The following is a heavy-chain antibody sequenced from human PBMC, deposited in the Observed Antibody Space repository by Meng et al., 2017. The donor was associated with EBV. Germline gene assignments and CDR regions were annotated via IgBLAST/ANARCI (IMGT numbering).Heavy chain of an antibody. J-gene: IGHJ4*02. CDR2: LHHSGST. D-gene: IGHD3-9*01. V-gene: IGHV4-34*01. Sequence: QVQLQQWGAGLLKPSETLSLTCAGDGGSVNGYFWSWIRQPPGKGLEWIGELHHSGSTNYNPSLKSRLRISVDTSKNQFSLNLTSVTAADTAVYYCARVSPKRYFDYLAPPDYWGQGTLVTVSS. CDR3: ARVSPKRYFDYLAPPDY. CDR1: GGSVNGYF.